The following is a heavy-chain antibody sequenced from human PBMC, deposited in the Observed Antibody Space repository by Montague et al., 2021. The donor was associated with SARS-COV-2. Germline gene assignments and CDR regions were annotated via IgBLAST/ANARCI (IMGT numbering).Heavy chain of an antibody. J-gene: IGHJ3*02. D-gene: IGHD3-10*01. Sequence: PALVKPTQTLTLTCTFSGFSLSTSGMCVSWIRQPPGKALEWLARIDWDDDKYYSTSLKTRLTISKDTSKNQVVLTMTNMDPVDTATYYCAGMFGGILAFDIWGQGTMVTVSS. CDR1: GFSLSTSGMC. CDR3: AGMFGGILAFDI. CDR2: IDWDDDK. V-gene: IGHV2-70*11.